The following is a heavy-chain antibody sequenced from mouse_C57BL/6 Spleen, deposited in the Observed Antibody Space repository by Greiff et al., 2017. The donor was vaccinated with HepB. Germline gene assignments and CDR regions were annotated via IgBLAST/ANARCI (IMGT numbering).Heavy chain of an antibody. CDR1: GYTFTGYW. CDR3: ARRGGGIYYDYDGAY. V-gene: IGHV1-9*01. J-gene: IGHJ3*01. D-gene: IGHD2-4*01. CDR2: ILPGSGST. Sequence: VQLQQSGAELMKPGASVKLSCKATGYTFTGYWIEWVKQRPGHGLEWIGEILPGSGSTNYNEKFKGKATFTADTSSNTAYMQLSSLTTEDSAIYYCARRGGGIYYDYDGAYWGQGTLVTVSA.